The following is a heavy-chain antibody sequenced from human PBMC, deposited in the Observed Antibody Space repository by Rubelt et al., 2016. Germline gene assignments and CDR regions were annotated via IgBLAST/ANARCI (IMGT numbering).Heavy chain of an antibody. V-gene: IGHV3-11*06. CDR3: ARDDDFGIIMFVCDM. D-gene: IGHD3-10*01. J-gene: IGHJ3*02. Sequence: YADSVKGRFTISRDNAKNSLYLQMNSLRAGDTAVYYCARDDDFGIIMFVCDMWGQGTMVTVSS.